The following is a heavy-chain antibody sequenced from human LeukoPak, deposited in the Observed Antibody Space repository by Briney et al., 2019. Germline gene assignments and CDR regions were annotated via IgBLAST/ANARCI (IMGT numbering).Heavy chain of an antibody. V-gene: IGHV3-9*01. J-gene: IGHJ4*02. D-gene: IGHD5-24*01. CDR2: ISWNSGSI. Sequence: GRSLRLSCAASGFTFDDYAMHWVRHAPGKGLEWVSGISWNSGSIGYADSVKGRFTISRDNAKNSLYLQMNSLRAEDTALYYCAKSGYNRFDYWGQGTRVTVSS. CDR1: GFTFDDYA. CDR3: AKSGYNRFDY.